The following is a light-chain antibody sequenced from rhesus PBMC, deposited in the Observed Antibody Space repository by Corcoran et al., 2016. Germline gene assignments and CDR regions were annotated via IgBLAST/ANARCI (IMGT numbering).Light chain of an antibody. J-gene: IGKJ4*01. V-gene: IGKV2-91*01. CDR2: LGS. Sequence: DIVMSQTPLSLSVTPGEPATISCRSSQSLLHSNGYTYLFWYLQKPGLSPHLLIFLGSNRASGVPVRFSGSGSGTDFTLRVSRVDAEDVGLSYCLHGIQLPLTFGGGTKVELK. CDR1: QSLLHSNGYTY. CDR3: LHGIQLPLT.